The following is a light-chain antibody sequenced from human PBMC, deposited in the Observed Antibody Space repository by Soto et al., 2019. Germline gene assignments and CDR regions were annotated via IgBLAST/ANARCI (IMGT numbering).Light chain of an antibody. CDR2: GTS. V-gene: IGKV3-15*01. CDR1: QSVSSN. J-gene: IGKJ4*01. Sequence: EIVITQSPATLSVSPGGRATLSCRASQSVSSNLAWYQQKPGQAPRILIYGTSTRATGSPARFSGSGSGTEFTLTISSLQSEDFAVYYCQQYNNWPPLTFGGGTKVEIK. CDR3: QQYNNWPPLT.